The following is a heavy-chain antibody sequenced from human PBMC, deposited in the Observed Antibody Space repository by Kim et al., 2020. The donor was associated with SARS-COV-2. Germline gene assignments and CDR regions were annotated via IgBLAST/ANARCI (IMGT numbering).Heavy chain of an antibody. J-gene: IGHJ4*02. CDR3: AGGARWLVFDY. D-gene: IGHD6-19*01. V-gene: IGHV3-53*01. Sequence: GGSLRLSCAASGLSVTSNYMNWVRQAPGKGLDWVSVIYNGDSTNYADSVKGRFTISRDSSKNTLYLQMNSLRAEDTAVYYCAGGARWLVFDYWGQGNLVTVSS. CDR1: GLSVTSNY. CDR2: IYNGDST.